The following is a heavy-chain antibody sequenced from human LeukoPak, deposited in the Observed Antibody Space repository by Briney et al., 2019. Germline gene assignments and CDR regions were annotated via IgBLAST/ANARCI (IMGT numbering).Heavy chain of an antibody. D-gene: IGHD6-13*01. Sequence: ASVKVSCKASGYTFTSYGISWVRQAPGQGLEWMGWISADNGNTNYAQKLQGRVTMTTDTSTSTAYMELRSLRSDDTAVYYCARDVGAATVYYFDYWGQGTLVTVSS. CDR1: GYTFTSYG. V-gene: IGHV1-18*01. CDR3: ARDVGAATVYYFDY. CDR2: ISADNGNT. J-gene: IGHJ4*02.